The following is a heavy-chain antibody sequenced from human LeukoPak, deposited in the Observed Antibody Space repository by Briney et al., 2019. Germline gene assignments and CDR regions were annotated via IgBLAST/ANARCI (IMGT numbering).Heavy chain of an antibody. V-gene: IGHV4-59*01. CDR3: ARASWNGYSYGYYYYYGMDV. CDR2: IYYSGST. J-gene: IGHJ6*02. Sequence: PSETLSLTRTVSGGSISSYYWSWIRQPPGKGLEWIGYIYYSGSTNYNPSLKSRVTISVDTSKNQFSLKLSSVTAADTAVYYCARASWNGYSYGYYYYYGMDVWGQGTTVTVSS. D-gene: IGHD5-18*01. CDR1: GGSISSYY.